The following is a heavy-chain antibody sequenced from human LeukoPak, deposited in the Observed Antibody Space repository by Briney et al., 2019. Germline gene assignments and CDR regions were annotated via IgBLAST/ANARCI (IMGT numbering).Heavy chain of an antibody. J-gene: IGHJ4*02. V-gene: IGHV3-48*02. Sequence: GGSLRLSCAASGVTFSSYSMNWVRQAPGKGLEWVSYITSSSSTIYYADSVKGRFTISRDNAKNSLYLQMNSLRDEDTAVYYCARVTTGKGGNADYWGQGTLVTVSS. D-gene: IGHD4-23*01. CDR3: ARVTTGKGGNADY. CDR1: GVTFSSYS. CDR2: ITSSSSTI.